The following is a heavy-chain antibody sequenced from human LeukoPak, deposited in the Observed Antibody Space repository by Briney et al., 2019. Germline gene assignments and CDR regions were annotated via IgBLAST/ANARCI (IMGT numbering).Heavy chain of an antibody. CDR3: AKGAYDYIEMGYFDY. CDR1: GFSISNSA. CDR2: IVASSGST. Sequence: GGSLRLSCAASGFSISNSAMSWVRQAPGKGLEWVSLIVASSGSTFYAGSVKGRFTISRDSSKNTLYLQMNSLRAEDMAVYYCAKGAYDYIEMGYFDYWGQGTLVTVSS. D-gene: IGHD5-12*01. V-gene: IGHV3-23*01. J-gene: IGHJ4*02.